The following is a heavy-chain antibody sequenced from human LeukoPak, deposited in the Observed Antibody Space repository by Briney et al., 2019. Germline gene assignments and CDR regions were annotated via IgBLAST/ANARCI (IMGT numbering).Heavy chain of an antibody. Sequence: SVKVSCKAAGYTFTGYYMYWVRQAPGQGLEWMGWINPNSGGTNYAQKFQGRVTMIRDTSISTAYMELSRLRSDDTAVYYCARRYCSGGSCYSDYWGQGTLVTVSS. V-gene: IGHV1-2*02. CDR3: ARRYCSGGSCYSDY. J-gene: IGHJ4*02. CDR1: GYTFTGYY. CDR2: INPNSGGT. D-gene: IGHD2-15*01.